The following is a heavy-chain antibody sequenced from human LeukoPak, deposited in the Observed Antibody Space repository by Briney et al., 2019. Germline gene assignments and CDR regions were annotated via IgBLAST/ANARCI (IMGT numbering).Heavy chain of an antibody. CDR3: ARTPPGGWYGSLDY. D-gene: IGHD6-19*01. J-gene: IGHJ4*02. CDR2: ISYDGSNK. V-gene: IGHV3-30*03. CDR1: RFTFSNYG. Sequence: GGSLRLSCAASRFTFSNYGMHWVRQAPGKGLEWVAIISYDGSNKYYADSVKGRFTISRDSAKNSLYLQMNSLRGEDTAVYYCARTPPGGWYGSLDYWGQGTLVTVSS.